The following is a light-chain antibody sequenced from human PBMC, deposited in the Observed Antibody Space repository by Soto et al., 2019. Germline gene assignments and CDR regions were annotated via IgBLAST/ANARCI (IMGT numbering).Light chain of an antibody. J-gene: IGKJ1*01. CDR2: AAS. CDR1: QSISGN. Sequence: DIQMTQSPSSLSASVGDRVTITCRASQSISGNLNWYQQKPGKVPKLLIYAASSLQSGVPSKFSGSGSGTDFTLTISSLQPEDVATYYCQQSYRSPPTFGQGTKVEIK. CDR3: QQSYRSPPT. V-gene: IGKV1-39*01.